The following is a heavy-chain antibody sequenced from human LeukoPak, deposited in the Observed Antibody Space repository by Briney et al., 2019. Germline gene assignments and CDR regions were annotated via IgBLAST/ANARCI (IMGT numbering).Heavy chain of an antibody. CDR3: AKDGNFGPKHVNWFDP. CDR1: GFTFSSYA. D-gene: IGHD3-3*01. Sequence: GGSLRLSCAASGFTFSSYAMRWVRQAPGKGLEWVSAISGSGGSTYYADSVKGRFTISRDNSKNTLYLQMNSLRAEDTAVYYCAKDGNFGPKHVNWFDPWGQGTLVTVSS. V-gene: IGHV3-23*01. CDR2: ISGSGGST. J-gene: IGHJ5*02.